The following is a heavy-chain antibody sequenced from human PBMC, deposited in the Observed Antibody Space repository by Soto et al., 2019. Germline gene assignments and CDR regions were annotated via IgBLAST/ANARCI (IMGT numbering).Heavy chain of an antibody. J-gene: IGHJ4*02. CDR3: ARHIAVAGTRGFDY. CDR1: GGSISSGHW. D-gene: IGHD6-19*01. V-gene: IGHV4-4*02. CDR2: IFQSGTT. Sequence: QVELQESGPGLVKTSGALSLTCAVSGGSISSGHWWSWVRQPPGEGLEWIGEIFQSGTTNYNPSVECPVIISMDKSKNRFSLEVLSVTAADTAVYFCARHIAVAGTRGFDYWGQGTLVTVSS.